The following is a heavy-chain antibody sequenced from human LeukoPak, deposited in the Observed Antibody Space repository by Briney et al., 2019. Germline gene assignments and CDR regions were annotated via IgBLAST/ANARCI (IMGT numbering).Heavy chain of an antibody. J-gene: IGHJ3*02. CDR3: ARWGDYYDSSGYYFRAFDI. D-gene: IGHD3-22*01. CDR2: ISGSGGRT. V-gene: IGHV3-23*01. Sequence: PGGSLRLSCAASGFTFSSYWMSWVRQVPGKGLEWVSGISGSGGRTYYADSVRGRFTISRDNSKNTLYLQMNSLRAEDTAVYYCARWGDYYDSSGYYFRAFDIWGQGTMVTVSS. CDR1: GFTFSSYW.